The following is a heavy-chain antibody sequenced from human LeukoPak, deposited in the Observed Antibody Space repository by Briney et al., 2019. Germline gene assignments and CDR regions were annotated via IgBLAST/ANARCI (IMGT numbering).Heavy chain of an antibody. V-gene: IGHV3-48*03. J-gene: IGHJ4*02. Sequence: PGGSLRLSCAASGLTFSSYEMNWVRQAPGKGLEWVSYISGSGSTIYYADSVKGRFTISRDNAKNSLYLQMNSLRAEDTAVYYCARLDEWRLYDYWGQGTLVTVSS. CDR2: ISGSGSTI. D-gene: IGHD2-2*02. CDR1: GLTFSSYE. CDR3: ARLDEWRLYDY.